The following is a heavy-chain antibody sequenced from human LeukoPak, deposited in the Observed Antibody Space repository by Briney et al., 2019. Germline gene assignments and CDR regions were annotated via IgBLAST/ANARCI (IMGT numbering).Heavy chain of an antibody. D-gene: IGHD3-22*01. J-gene: IGHJ6*02. CDR3: ARVEEVVINPPGTGNGMDV. V-gene: IGHV3-30-3*01. CDR1: GFTFSSYA. CDR2: ISYDGSNK. Sequence: GRSLRLSCAASGFTFSSYAMHWVRQAPGKWLEWVAVISYDGSNKYYADSVKGRFTISRDNSKNTLYLQMNSLRAEDTAVYYCARVEEVVINPPGTGNGMDVWGQGTTVTVSS.